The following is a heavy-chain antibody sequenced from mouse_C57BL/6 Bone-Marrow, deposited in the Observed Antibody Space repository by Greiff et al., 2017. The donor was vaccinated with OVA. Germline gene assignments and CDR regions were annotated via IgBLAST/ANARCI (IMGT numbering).Heavy chain of an antibody. Sequence: VQLQESGPGLVKPSQSLSLTCSVTGYSITSGYYWNWIRQFPGNKLEWMGYISYDGSNNYNPSLKNRISITRDTSKNQFFLKLNSVTTEDTATYYCARPNITTVVAPHWYFDVWGTGTTVTVSS. V-gene: IGHV3-6*01. D-gene: IGHD1-1*01. CDR1: GYSITSGYY. J-gene: IGHJ1*03. CDR2: ISYDGSN. CDR3: ARPNITTVVAPHWYFDV.